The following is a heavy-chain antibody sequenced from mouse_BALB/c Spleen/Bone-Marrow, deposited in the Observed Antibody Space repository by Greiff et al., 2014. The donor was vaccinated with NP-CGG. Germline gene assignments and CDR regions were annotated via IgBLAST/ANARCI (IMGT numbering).Heavy chain of an antibody. CDR2: IDPANGNT. Sequence: EVQLVESGAELVKPGASVKLSCTASGFNIKDTYMHWVKQRPEQGLEWIGRIDPANGNTKYDPKFQGKATITADTSSNTAYLQLSSLTSEDTAVYYCASYYYGISLFAYWGQGTLVTVSA. CDR1: GFNIKDTY. D-gene: IGHD1-1*01. CDR3: ASYYYGISLFAY. V-gene: IGHV14-3*02. J-gene: IGHJ3*01.